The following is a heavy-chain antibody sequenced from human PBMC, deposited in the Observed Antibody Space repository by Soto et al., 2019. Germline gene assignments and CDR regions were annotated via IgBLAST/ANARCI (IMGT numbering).Heavy chain of an antibody. V-gene: IGHV4-34*01. CDR3: ARGLWYYDSSGSNWFDP. CDR1: GGSFSGYY. CDR2: INHSGST. Sequence: SETLSLTCAVYGGSFSGYYWSWIRQPPGKGLEWIGEINHSGSTNYNPSLKSRVTISVDTSKNQFSLKLSSVTAADTAVYYCARGLWYYDSSGSNWFDPWGQGTLVTVSS. D-gene: IGHD3-22*01. J-gene: IGHJ5*02.